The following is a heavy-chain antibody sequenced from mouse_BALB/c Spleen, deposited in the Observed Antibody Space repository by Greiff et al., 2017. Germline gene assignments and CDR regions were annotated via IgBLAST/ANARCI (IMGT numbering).Heavy chain of an antibody. CDR3: ARSAGTGFAY. CDR2: IYPGDGDT. J-gene: IGHJ3*01. Sequence: VQLQQSGAELARPGASVKLSCKASGYTFTSYWMQWVKQRPGQGLEWIGAIYPGDGDTRYTQKFKGKATLTADKSSSTAYMQLSSLASEDSAVYYCARSAGTGFAYWGQGTLVTVSA. V-gene: IGHV1-87*01. D-gene: IGHD4-1*01. CDR1: GYTFTSYW.